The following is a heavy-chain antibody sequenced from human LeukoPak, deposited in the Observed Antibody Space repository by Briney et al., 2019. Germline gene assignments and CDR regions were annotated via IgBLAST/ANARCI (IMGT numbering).Heavy chain of an antibody. CDR1: GGSISRYY. V-gene: IGHV4-59*01. CDR3: ARGGSSFPNYYYYYGMDV. CDR2: IYYSGST. Sequence: SSETLSLTCSVSGGSISRYYWSWIRQPPGKGLECIGYIYYSGSTNYNPSLKSRVTISVDTSKIQFSLKLSSVTAADTAVYYCARGGSSFPNYYYYYGMDVWGEGTTVTVSS. D-gene: IGHD6-6*01. J-gene: IGHJ6*01.